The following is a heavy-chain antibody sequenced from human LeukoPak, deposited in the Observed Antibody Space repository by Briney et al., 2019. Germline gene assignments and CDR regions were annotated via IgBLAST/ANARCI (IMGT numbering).Heavy chain of an antibody. J-gene: IGHJ4*02. CDR1: GGTFSSYA. Sequence: ASVKVSCKASGGTFSSYAMSWVRQAPGQGLEWMGGIIPIFGTANYAQKFQGRVTITADESTSTAYMELSSLRSEDTAVYYCARDHGSGSYDYWGQGTLVTVSS. CDR3: ARDHGSGSYDY. CDR2: IIPIFGTA. D-gene: IGHD1-26*01. V-gene: IGHV1-69*13.